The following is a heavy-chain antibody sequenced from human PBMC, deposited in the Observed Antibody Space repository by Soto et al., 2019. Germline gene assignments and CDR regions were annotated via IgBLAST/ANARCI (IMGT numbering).Heavy chain of an antibody. CDR3: ASFFGVVPYYYYGMDV. V-gene: IGHV1-69*13. J-gene: IGHJ6*02. CDR1: GGTFSSYA. D-gene: IGHD3-3*01. Sequence: SVKVSCKASGGTFSSYAISWVRQAPGQGLEWMGGIIPIFGTANYAQKFQGRVTITADESTSTAYMELSSLRSEDTAVYYCASFFGVVPYYYYGMDVWGQGTTVT. CDR2: IIPIFGTA.